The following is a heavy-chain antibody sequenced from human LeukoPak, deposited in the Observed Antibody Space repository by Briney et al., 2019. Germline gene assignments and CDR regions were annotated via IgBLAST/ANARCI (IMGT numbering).Heavy chain of an antibody. CDR1: GFTFSSYS. CDR2: ISGSGGST. J-gene: IGHJ4*02. V-gene: IGHV3-23*01. D-gene: IGHD6-19*01. CDR3: AKDPGIAVAGTPGY. Sequence: PGGSLRLSCAASGFTFSSYSMNWVRQAPGKGLEWVSAISGSGGSTYYADSVKGRFTISRDNSKNTLYLQMNSLRAEDTAVYYCAKDPGIAVAGTPGYWGQGTPVTVSS.